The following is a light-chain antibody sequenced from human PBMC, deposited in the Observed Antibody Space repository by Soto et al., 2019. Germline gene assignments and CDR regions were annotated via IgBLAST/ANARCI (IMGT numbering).Light chain of an antibody. J-gene: IGLJ1*01. Sequence: QSVLTQPPSVSGSPGQSVTISCTGTSSDVGTYNLVSWYQQHPGKAPKLMVYEGTKRPSGVSNRFSGSKSGSTASLTISGLQAEDEADYYCCSYVGSSTYVFGTGTKVTVL. CDR1: SSDVGTYNL. CDR3: CSYVGSSTYV. CDR2: EGT. V-gene: IGLV2-23*01.